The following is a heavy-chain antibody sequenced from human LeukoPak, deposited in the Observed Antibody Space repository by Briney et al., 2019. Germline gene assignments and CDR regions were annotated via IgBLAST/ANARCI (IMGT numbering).Heavy chain of an antibody. Sequence: TSQTLSLTCAISGDSVSSNSAAWNWVRQSPSRGLEWLGRTYYTSKRYNDYAVSVRSRIIIEPDTSKNQFSLQLKSVTPEDTAVYYCAREGLAWELPVRFYYFGLDVWGQGTTVIVSS. CDR3: AREGLAWELPVRFYYFGLDV. CDR2: TYYTSKRYN. J-gene: IGHJ6*02. D-gene: IGHD1-26*01. V-gene: IGHV6-1*01. CDR1: GDSVSSNSAA.